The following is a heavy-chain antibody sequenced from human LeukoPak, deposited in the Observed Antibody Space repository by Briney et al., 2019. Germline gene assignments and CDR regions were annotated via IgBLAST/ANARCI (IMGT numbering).Heavy chain of an antibody. D-gene: IGHD3-3*01. CDR2: IRSKANSYAT. Sequence: GGSLRLSCAASGFTFSGSAMHWVRQASGKGLEWVGRIRSKANSYATAYAASVKGRFTISRDDSKNTAYLQMNSLKTEDTAVYYCTRQYDFWSGYYKQPESYYYYYMDVWGKGTTVTVSS. J-gene: IGHJ6*03. CDR3: TRQYDFWSGYYKQPESYYYYYMDV. CDR1: GFTFSGSA. V-gene: IGHV3-73*01.